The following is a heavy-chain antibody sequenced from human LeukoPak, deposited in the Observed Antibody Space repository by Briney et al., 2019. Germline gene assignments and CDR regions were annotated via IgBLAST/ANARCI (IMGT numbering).Heavy chain of an antibody. CDR3: ARGVLDYGDHSLFDY. CDR1: GYTFTGYY. V-gene: IGHV1-2*02. D-gene: IGHD4-17*01. Sequence: SVKVSCKASGYTFTGYYMHWVRQAPGQGLEWMGWINPNSGGTNYAQKFQGRVTMTRDTSISTAYMELSRLRSDDTAVYYCARGVLDYGDHSLFDYWGQGTLVTVSS. J-gene: IGHJ4*02. CDR2: INPNSGGT.